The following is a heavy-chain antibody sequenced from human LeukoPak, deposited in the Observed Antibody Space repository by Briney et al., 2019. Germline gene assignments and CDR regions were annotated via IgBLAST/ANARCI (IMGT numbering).Heavy chain of an antibody. CDR2: FDPEDGET. CDR1: GYTLSESS. CDR3: ATLAIAVAGSWFDP. V-gene: IGHV1-24*01. Sequence: ASVKVSCKVSGYTLSESSMHWVRQAPGKGLEWMGGFDPEDGETIYAQKFQGRVTMTEDTSTDTAYMELSSLRSEDTAVYYCATLAIAVAGSWFDPWGQGTLVTVSS. D-gene: IGHD6-19*01. J-gene: IGHJ5*02.